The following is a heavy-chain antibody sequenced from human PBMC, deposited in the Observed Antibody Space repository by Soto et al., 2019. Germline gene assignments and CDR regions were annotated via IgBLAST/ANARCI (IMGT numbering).Heavy chain of an antibody. Sequence: SETLSVTCTVSGGSIISSSYYWVWIRQPPGKGLEWIGSIYYSGSTYYNPSLKSRVTISVDTSKNQFSLKLSSVTAADTAVYYCARGGGYATIDYWGQGTLVTVSS. CDR2: IYYSGST. V-gene: IGHV4-39*01. D-gene: IGHD5-12*01. J-gene: IGHJ4*02. CDR3: ARGGGYATIDY. CDR1: GGSIISSSYY.